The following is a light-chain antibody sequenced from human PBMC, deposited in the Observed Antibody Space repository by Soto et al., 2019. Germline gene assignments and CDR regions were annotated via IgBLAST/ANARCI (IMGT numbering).Light chain of an antibody. CDR3: QSYRNFSWT. Sequence: DVQMTQSPSTLSASVGDRVTITCRASQSINNLLAWYQQKPGKAPKFLMYDVSTLESGVPLRFSGSGSGTEFTLTINSLQPDDFATYYCQSYRNFSWTFGQGTKVDIK. CDR1: QSINNL. V-gene: IGKV1-5*01. J-gene: IGKJ1*01. CDR2: DVS.